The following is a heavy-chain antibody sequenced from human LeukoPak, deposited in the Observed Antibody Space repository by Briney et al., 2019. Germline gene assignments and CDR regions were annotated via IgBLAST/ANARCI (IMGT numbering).Heavy chain of an antibody. Sequence: PGGSLRLSCAASGFTFSSYAVSWVRQAPGKGLEWVSAISGSGGSTYYADSVKGRFTISRDNSKNTLYLQMNSLRAEDTAVYYCAKSDLWRHGYSYGLYFDYWGQGTLVTVSS. D-gene: IGHD5-18*01. CDR2: ISGSGGST. J-gene: IGHJ4*02. V-gene: IGHV3-23*01. CDR3: AKSDLWRHGYSYGLYFDY. CDR1: GFTFSSYA.